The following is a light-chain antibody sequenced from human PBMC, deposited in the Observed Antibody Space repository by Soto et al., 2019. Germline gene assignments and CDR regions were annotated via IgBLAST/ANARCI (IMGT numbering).Light chain of an antibody. V-gene: IGKV1-NL1*01. CDR2: GAS. CDR3: QQYGSSPRT. J-gene: IGKJ1*01. Sequence: DIQMTQSPSSVSASVGDRVNITCRASQDIDNWLAWYQQRPGKAPKLLIYGASTRATGIPDRFSGSGSGTDFTLTISRLESEDFAVYYCQQYGSSPRTFGQGTKVEIK. CDR1: QDIDNW.